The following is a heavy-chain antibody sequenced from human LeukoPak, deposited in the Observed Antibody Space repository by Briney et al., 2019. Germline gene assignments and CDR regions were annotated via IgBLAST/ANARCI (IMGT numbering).Heavy chain of an antibody. V-gene: IGHV4-31*11. CDR1: GGSFSGYY. D-gene: IGHD1-26*01. CDR2: IYYTGST. Sequence: SETLSLTCAVYGGSFSGYYWSWIRQHPEKGLEWIGYIYYTGSTYYNPPLKSRVTISVDISKNQFSLKVTSVTAADTAVYYCAREGSTGSYLFDPWGQGTLVTVSS. J-gene: IGHJ5*02. CDR3: AREGSTGSYLFDP.